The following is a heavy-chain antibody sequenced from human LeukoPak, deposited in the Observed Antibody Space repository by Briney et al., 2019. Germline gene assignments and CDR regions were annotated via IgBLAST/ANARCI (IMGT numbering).Heavy chain of an antibody. CDR2: ISSSSSYI. Sequence: PGGSLRLSCAASGFTFSSYSMNWVRQAPGKGLEWVSSISSSSSYIYYADSVKGRFTISRDNAKNSLYLQMNSLRAEDTAVYYCARGARGDYYYGMDVWGQETTVTVSS. CDR1: GFTFSSYS. D-gene: IGHD3-16*01. CDR3: ARGARGDYYYGMDV. V-gene: IGHV3-21*01. J-gene: IGHJ6*02.